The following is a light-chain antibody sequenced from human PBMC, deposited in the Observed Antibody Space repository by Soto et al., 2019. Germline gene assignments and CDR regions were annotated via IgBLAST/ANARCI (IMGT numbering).Light chain of an antibody. V-gene: IGLV2-14*01. J-gene: IGLJ1*01. Sequence: QSALTQPASVSGSPGQSIAISCTRTTSDVGDYNLVSWYQQHPGKAPKLMIYDVSNRPSGISDRFSASKSGNTASLTISGLQAEDEADYYCSSYTSSNTLYVFGAGTKLTVL. CDR3: SSYTSSNTLYV. CDR2: DVS. CDR1: TSDVGDYNL.